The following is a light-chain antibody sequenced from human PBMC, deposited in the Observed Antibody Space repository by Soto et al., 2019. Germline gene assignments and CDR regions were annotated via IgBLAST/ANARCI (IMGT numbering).Light chain of an antibody. CDR2: AAS. V-gene: IGKV1-39*01. CDR3: QHSYSMPIA. CDR1: QNIIRH. J-gene: IGKJ5*01. Sequence: DIQMTQSASSLAASVGGGVTITCRASQNIIRHLNWYQHKPGRAPRLLIYAASTLQSGVPSRFTGSGSGTEFTLTSSGLQPEDFATYYCQHSYSMPIAFGQGTRVEIK.